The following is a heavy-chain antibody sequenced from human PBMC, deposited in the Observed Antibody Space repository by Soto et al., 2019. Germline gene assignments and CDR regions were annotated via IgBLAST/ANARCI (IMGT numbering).Heavy chain of an antibody. CDR2: INPSGGST. CDR1: GYTFTSYY. V-gene: IGHV1-46*01. Sequence: QVQLVQSGAEVKKPGASVKVSCKASGYTFTSYYMHWVRQAPGQGLEWMGIINPSGGSTSYAQKFQGRVTMTRDTSTSTVYMELRSLRSEDTAVYYCARDGGEIVGATPGSFDYWGQGTLVNVST. D-gene: IGHD1-26*01. J-gene: IGHJ4*02. CDR3: ARDGGEIVGATPGSFDY.